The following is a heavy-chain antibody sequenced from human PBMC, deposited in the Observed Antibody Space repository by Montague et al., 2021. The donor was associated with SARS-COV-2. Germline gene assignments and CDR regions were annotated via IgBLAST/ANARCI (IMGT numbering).Heavy chain of an antibody. D-gene: IGHD3-10*01. Sequence: SLRLSCAASGFTFSSYNMHWVRQATGKGLEWVSSIGTTSDTNYSASAMGRFTIVTENATNSLYLQMNRLRAGDTAVYYCARARGLITLVLGVSNDAFDIWGRGTMVTVSS. V-gene: IGHV3-13*01. CDR3: ARARGLITLVLGVSNDAFDI. CDR1: GFTFSSYN. J-gene: IGHJ3*02. CDR2: IGTTSDT.